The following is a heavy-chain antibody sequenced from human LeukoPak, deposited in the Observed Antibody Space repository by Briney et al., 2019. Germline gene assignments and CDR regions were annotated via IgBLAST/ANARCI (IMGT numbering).Heavy chain of an antibody. J-gene: IGHJ5*02. CDR1: GVSISSYY. CDR2: IYYSGST. Sequence: PSETLSLTCTASGVSISSYYWSWIRQPPGKGLEWIGYIYYSGSTNYNPSLKSRVTISVDTSKNQFSLKLSSVTAADTAVYYCARGRAGKERRWFAPGGQGTLVTVSA. D-gene: IGHD1-1*01. CDR3: ARGRAGKERRWFAP. V-gene: IGHV4-59*01.